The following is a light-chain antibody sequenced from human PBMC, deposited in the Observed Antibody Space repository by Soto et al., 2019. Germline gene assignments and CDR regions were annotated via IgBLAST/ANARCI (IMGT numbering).Light chain of an antibody. CDR3: RSYDGSRSGDV. J-gene: IGLJ1*01. CDR2: GNS. V-gene: IGLV1-40*01. CDR1: SPNIRAGYD. Sequence: QSVLTQPPSVSVAPGQRVTISCTGSSPNIRAGYDVHWYQQLPGTAPKLLIYGNSNRPSGVPDLVSGSKSGTTASLASTGLQAEDEADYYCRSYDGSRSGDVFGTGTKLTVL.